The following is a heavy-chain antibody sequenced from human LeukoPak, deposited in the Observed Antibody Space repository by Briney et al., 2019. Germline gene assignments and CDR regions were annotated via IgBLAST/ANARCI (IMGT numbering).Heavy chain of an antibody. V-gene: IGHV3-30*02. CDR3: AALYDILSRLAFDI. CDR1: GFTFSSYG. Sequence: GGSLRLSCAASGFTFSSYGMHWVRQAPGKGLEWVPFIRYDGSNKYYADSVKGRFTISRDNSKNTLYLQMNSLRAEDTAVYYCAALYDILSRLAFDIWGQGTVVTVSS. J-gene: IGHJ3*02. D-gene: IGHD3-9*01. CDR2: IRYDGSNK.